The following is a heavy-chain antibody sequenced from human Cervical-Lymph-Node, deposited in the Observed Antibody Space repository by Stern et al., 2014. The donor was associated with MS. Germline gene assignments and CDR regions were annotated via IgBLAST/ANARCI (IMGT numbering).Heavy chain of an antibody. J-gene: IGHJ4*02. CDR1: GFTFSSYG. D-gene: IGHD5-24*01. V-gene: IGHV3-33*01. Sequence: QVQLVESGGGVVQPGTPLRLSCAASGFTFSSYGMHWVRQAPGKGLEWVALAWYDGSTAYYTNSVKGRFTISRDNYKNTLSLQMNSLTAEDTAVYYCARGHIPYAYNYLFDDWGQGTLVTVSS. CDR3: ARGHIPYAYNYLFDD. CDR2: AWYDGSTA.